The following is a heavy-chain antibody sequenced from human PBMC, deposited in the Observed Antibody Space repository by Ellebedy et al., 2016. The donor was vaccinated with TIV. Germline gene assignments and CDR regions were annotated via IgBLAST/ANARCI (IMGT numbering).Heavy chain of an antibody. CDR2: INPSGGST. J-gene: IGHJ4*02. CDR1: GYTFSTYY. Sequence: AASVKVSCKASGYTFSTYYMHWVRQAPGQGLEWLGIINPSGGSTTYAQNLQGRVTMTRDTSTSTVYMELSSLRSEDTAVYYCARELPYSIPFDYWGQGTLVTVSS. D-gene: IGHD2-15*01. CDR3: ARELPYSIPFDY. V-gene: IGHV1-46*04.